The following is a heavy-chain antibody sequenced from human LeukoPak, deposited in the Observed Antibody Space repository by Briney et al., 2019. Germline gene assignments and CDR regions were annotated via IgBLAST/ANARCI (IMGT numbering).Heavy chain of an antibody. CDR1: GGSFSGYY. D-gene: IGHD1-26*01. CDR3: ARGFDRSGSYYSY. J-gene: IGHJ4*02. V-gene: IGHV4-34*01. Sequence: PSETLSLTCAVYGGSFSGYYWSWIRQPPGKGLEWIGEINHSGSTNYNPSLKSRVTISVDTSKNQFSLKLSSVTAADTAVYYCARGFDRSGSYYSYWGQGTLVTVSS. CDR2: INHSGST.